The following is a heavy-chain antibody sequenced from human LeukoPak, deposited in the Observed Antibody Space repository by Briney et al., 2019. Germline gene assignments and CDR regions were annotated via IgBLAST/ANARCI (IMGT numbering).Heavy chain of an antibody. CDR1: GGTFSSYA. CDR2: IIPIFGTA. V-gene: IGHV1-69*05. J-gene: IGHJ4*02. CDR3: ASGRGARGDYFDY. D-gene: IGHD4/OR15-4a*01. Sequence: ASVKVSCKASGGTFSSYAISWVRQAPGQGLEWMGGIIPIFGTANYAQKFQGRVTITTDESTSTAYMELSSLRSEDTAVYYCASGRGARGDYFDYWGQGTLVTVSS.